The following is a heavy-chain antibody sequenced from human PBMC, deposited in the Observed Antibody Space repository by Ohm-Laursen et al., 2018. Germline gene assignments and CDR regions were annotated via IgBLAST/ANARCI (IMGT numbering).Heavy chain of an antibody. V-gene: IGHV3-9*01. D-gene: IGHD2-2*01. Sequence: SLRLSCAASGFTFHDFAMHWVRQGPGKGLEWVSGISWDSGRIGYADSVKGRFTISRDNSKNTLYLQMNSLRAEDTAVFYCAKGTAYQLLSHNWVDSWGQGTLVTVSS. CDR2: ISWDSGRI. CDR3: AKGTAYQLLSHNWVDS. J-gene: IGHJ5*01. CDR1: GFTFHDFA.